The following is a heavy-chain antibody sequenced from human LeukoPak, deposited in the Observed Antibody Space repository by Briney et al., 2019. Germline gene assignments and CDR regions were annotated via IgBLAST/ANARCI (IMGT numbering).Heavy chain of an antibody. Sequence: SETLSLTCTVSGGSISSSIYYWGWIRQPPGKGLEWIGSLFHSGSTYHNPSFKSRVTTSVDTSKNQFSLKLSSVTAADTAVYYCARGVGGGYSYGDWFDPWGQGTLVTVSS. CDR1: GGSISSSIYY. V-gene: IGHV4-39*07. J-gene: IGHJ5*02. CDR3: ARGVGGGYSYGDWFDP. D-gene: IGHD5-18*01. CDR2: LFHSGST.